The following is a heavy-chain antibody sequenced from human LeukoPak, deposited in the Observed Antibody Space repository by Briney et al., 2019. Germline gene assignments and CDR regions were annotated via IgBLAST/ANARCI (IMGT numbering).Heavy chain of an antibody. V-gene: IGHV4-31*03. CDR2: IYYSGST. CDR1: GGSISSGGYY. D-gene: IGHD3-3*01. Sequence: SQTLSLTCTVSGGSISSGGYYWSWIRQHPGKGLEWIGYIYYSGSTYYNPSLKSRVTIPVDTSKNQFSLKLSSVAAADTAVYYCARDFGDGATAFDYWGQGTLVTVSS. J-gene: IGHJ4*02. CDR3: ARDFGDGATAFDY.